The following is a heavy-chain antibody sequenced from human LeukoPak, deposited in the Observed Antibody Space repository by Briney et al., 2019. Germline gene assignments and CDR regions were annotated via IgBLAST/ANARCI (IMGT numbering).Heavy chain of an antibody. D-gene: IGHD5-18*01. CDR2: SYTSGST. CDR3: ARGGYSHGYYTNWFDP. Sequence: SETLSLTCTVSGDSISSGFYYWSWIRQPPGKGLEWIGRSYTSGSTNYNPSLKSRVTISVDTSKNQFSLKLSSVTAADTAVYYCARGGYSHGYYTNWFDPWGQGTLVTVSS. J-gene: IGHJ5*02. V-gene: IGHV4-61*02. CDR1: GDSISSGFYY.